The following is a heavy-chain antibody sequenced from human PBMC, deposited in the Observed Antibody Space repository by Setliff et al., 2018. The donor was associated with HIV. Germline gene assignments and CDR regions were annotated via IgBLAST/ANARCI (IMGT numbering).Heavy chain of an antibody. D-gene: IGHD2-8*01. J-gene: IGHJ4*02. CDR3: ARALGISSDTNRFDY. Sequence: SVKVSCKASGGTFSGYAINWVRQAPGQGLEWLGVIIPIFGTANYAQKFQGRVTITADESTTTAYMELSSLRSEDTAVYYCARALGISSDTNRFDYWGQGTPVTVSS. CDR2: IIPIFGTA. V-gene: IGHV1-69*13. CDR1: GGTFSGYA.